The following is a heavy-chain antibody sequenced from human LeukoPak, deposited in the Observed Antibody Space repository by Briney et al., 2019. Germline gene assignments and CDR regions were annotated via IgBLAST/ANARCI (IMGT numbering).Heavy chain of an antibody. CDR3: ARTLDYIDY. CDR1: GLTFSTYS. V-gene: IGHV3-48*01. Sequence: GGSLRLSCAASGLTFSTYSMNWVRQAPGKGLEWVSFISSSLNSIYYADSVKGRFTISRDNAKNSLYLHMNSLRAEDTAVYYCARTLDYIDYWGQGTLVTVSS. CDR2: ISSSLNSI. J-gene: IGHJ4*02.